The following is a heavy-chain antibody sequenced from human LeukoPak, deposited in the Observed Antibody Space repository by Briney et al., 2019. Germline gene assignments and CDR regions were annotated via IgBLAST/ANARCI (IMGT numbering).Heavy chain of an antibody. J-gene: IGHJ3*02. CDR1: GYSISSGYY. D-gene: IGHD6-13*01. V-gene: IGHV4-38-2*02. Sequence: SEALSLTCTVSGYSISSGYYWGWIRQPPGKGLEWIGSIYHSGSTYYNPSLKSRVTISVDTSKNQFSLKLSSVTAADTAVYYCARAAAAGFHAFDIWGQGTMVTVSS. CDR3: ARAAAAGFHAFDI. CDR2: IYHSGST.